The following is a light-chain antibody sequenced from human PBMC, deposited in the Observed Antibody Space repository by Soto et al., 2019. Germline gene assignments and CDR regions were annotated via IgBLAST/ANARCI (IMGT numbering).Light chain of an antibody. J-gene: IGKJ4*01. CDR1: QSVSSY. CDR2: DAC. Sequence: EIVLTQSPATVSLSPGERATLSCRASQSVSSYFVWYQQKPAQAPRVLISDACNRATGITARFSGSGSGTYFTLTISSLEPDDFAVYYCQQRTDWPRTFGGGTKVEIK. CDR3: QQRTDWPRT. V-gene: IGKV3-11*01.